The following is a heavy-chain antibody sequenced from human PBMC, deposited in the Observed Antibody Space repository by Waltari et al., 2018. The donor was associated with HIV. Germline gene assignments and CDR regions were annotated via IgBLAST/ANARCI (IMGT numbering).Heavy chain of an antibody. CDR3: ASARETMGVDFGF. V-gene: IGHV1-69*08. CDR2: VIPMSGTA. J-gene: IGHJ4*02. Sequence: QVQLVHSGAEVRPPGSYVKVSCKASGGPFTSYSIHWVRQAPGQGLEWMGRVIPMSGTAMKAQKFQARVTISADKSTTTAYMELTSLRTEDTAVYYCASARETMGVDFGFWGQGTLVTVSS. CDR1: GGPFTSYS. D-gene: IGHD3-10*01.